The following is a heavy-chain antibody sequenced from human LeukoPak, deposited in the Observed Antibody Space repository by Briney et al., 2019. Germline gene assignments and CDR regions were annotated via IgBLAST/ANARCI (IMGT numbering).Heavy chain of an antibody. CDR3: ASIPQSRPSDGDDDNYYYYGMDV. J-gene: IGHJ6*02. Sequence: GGSLRLSCAASGFTFSSYAMHWVRQAPGKGLEWVALISYDGTNKYYADSVKGRFTISRDNSKNTLYLQMNSLRAEDTAVYYCASIPQSRPSDGDDDNYYYYGMDVWGQRTTVTVSS. V-gene: IGHV3-30-3*01. CDR2: ISYDGTNK. D-gene: IGHD4-17*01. CDR1: GFTFSSYA.